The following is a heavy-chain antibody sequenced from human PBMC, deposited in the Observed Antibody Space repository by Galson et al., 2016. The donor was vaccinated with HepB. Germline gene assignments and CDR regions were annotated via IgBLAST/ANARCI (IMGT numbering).Heavy chain of an antibody. V-gene: IGHV3-53*05. CDR3: ARIAVAGGYHYYGMDV. J-gene: IGHJ6*02. Sequence: SLRLSCAASGFTVSNNYMSWVRQAPGKGLEWVSLIYSGGSTKYVDSVRGRFTISRDNSKNTLYLQMNSLRAEDTAVYYCARIAVAGGYHYYGMDVWGQGTTVTVSS. D-gene: IGHD6-19*01. CDR2: IYSGGST. CDR1: GFTVSNNY.